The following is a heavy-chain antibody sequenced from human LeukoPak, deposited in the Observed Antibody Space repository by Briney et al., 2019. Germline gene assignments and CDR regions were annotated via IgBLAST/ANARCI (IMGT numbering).Heavy chain of an antibody. D-gene: IGHD6-6*01. V-gene: IGHV4-59*01. Sequence: ASETLSLTCTVSGGSISSYYWSWIRQPPGKGLEWIGYIYYSGSTNYNPSLKSRVTISVDTSKNQFSLKLSSVTAADTAVYYCASSKYSSSSSDYWGQGTLVTVSS. CDR2: IYYSGST. J-gene: IGHJ4*02. CDR3: ASSKYSSSSSDY. CDR1: GGSISSYY.